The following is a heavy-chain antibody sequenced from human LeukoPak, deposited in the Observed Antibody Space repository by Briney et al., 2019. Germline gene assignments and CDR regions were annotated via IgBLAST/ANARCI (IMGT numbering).Heavy chain of an antibody. D-gene: IGHD5-18*01. Sequence: SETLSLTCTVSGGSISSSSYYWGWIRQPPGKGLEWIGSIYYRGSTYYNPSLKSRVTISVDTSKNQFSLKLSSVTAADTAVYYCARRARIQLWPTEYFDYWGQGTLVTVSS. V-gene: IGHV4-39*01. CDR1: GGSISSSSYY. J-gene: IGHJ4*02. CDR3: ARRARIQLWPTEYFDY. CDR2: IYYRGST.